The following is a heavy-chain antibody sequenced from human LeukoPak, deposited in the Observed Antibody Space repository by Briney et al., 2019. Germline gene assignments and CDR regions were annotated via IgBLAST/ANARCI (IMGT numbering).Heavy chain of an antibody. Sequence: SETLSLTCTVSGGSISSYYWSWIRQPPGKGLEWIACIYSSGSTNYNPSLKSRVTMSVDTSKDQFSLKLSSVTAADTAVYYCARASSGTYYYFDYWGQGTLVTVSS. CDR2: IYSSGST. D-gene: IGHD1-26*01. J-gene: IGHJ4*02. V-gene: IGHV4-59*12. CDR3: ARASSGTYYYFDY. CDR1: GGSISSYY.